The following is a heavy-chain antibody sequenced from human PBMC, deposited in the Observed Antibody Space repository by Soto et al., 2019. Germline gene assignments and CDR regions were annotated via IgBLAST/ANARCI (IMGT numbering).Heavy chain of an antibody. Sequence: EEQLLESGGGSVQSGGSLRLSCEASGFTFKSYAMIWVRQAPGKGLEWVSAVSGTSGNTYYADSVRGRFTISRDNSKDTVYLQMNNLRAEDTAIYYCAKSVVVVRGAYYMDVWGKGTTVTVSS. D-gene: IGHD2-15*01. J-gene: IGHJ6*03. CDR3: AKSVVVVRGAYYMDV. CDR1: GFTFKSYA. CDR2: VSGTSGNT. V-gene: IGHV3-23*01.